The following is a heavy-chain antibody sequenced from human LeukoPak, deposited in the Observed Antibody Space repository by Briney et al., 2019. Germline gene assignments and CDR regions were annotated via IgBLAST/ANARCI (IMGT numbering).Heavy chain of an antibody. D-gene: IGHD5-18*01. CDR3: ARERGGNNYGYVFDY. Sequence: SQTLSLTCAISGDSVSSNSVAWNWIRQSPSRGLEWLGRIYYRSKWYNDYAVSVESPITINPDTTKNRFSLQLNSVTPEDTAVYYCARERGGNNYGYVFDYWGQGTLVTVSS. J-gene: IGHJ4*02. CDR1: GDSVSSNSVA. CDR2: IYYRSKWYN. V-gene: IGHV6-1*01.